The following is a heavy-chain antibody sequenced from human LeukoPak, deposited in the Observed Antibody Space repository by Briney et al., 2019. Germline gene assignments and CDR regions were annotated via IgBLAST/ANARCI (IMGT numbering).Heavy chain of an antibody. D-gene: IGHD1-26*01. CDR3: ARVWELPRLHAAFDY. CDR1: GYTFTSYG. CDR2: ISAYNGNT. V-gene: IGHV1-18*01. Sequence: ASVKVSCKASGYTFTSYGISWVRQAPGQGLEWMGWISAYNGNTNYAQKLQGRVTMTTDTSTSTAYMELRSLRSDDTAVYYCARVWELPRLHAAFDYWGQGTLVTVSS. J-gene: IGHJ4*02.